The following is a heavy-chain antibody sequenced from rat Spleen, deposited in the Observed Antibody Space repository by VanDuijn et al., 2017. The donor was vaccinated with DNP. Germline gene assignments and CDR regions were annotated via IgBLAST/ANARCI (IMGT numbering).Heavy chain of an antibody. CDR2: ISFDGRII. V-gene: IGHV5-7*01. CDR1: GFTFSDYN. J-gene: IGHJ2*01. CDR3: ARGSITTFDY. D-gene: IGHD1-5*01. Sequence: EVQLVESGGGLVQPGRSLKLSCAASGFTFSDYNMAWVRQAPKKGLEWVATISFDGRIIHYRDSVKGRFTISRDNAKSTLYLQMNSLRSEDMATYYCARGSITTFDYWGQGVMVTVSS.